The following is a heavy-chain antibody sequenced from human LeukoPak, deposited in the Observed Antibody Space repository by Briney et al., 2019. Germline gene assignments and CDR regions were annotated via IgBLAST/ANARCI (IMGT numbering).Heavy chain of an antibody. CDR3: AKDLRWRGSGAKAGYDAFDI. CDR1: GFTFSSYT. D-gene: IGHD3-10*01. J-gene: IGHJ3*02. Sequence: PGGSLRLSCAASGFTFSSYTMNWVRQPPGKGLEWVSNIGTSSTTIYYADSVKGRFTISRDNAKNSLYLQMNSLRADDTAVYYCAKDLRWRGSGAKAGYDAFDIWGQGTMVTVSS. CDR2: IGTSSTTI. V-gene: IGHV3-48*01.